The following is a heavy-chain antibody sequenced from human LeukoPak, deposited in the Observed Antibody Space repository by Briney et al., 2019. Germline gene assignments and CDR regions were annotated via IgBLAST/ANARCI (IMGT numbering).Heavy chain of an antibody. CDR2: ISSSGSTI. Sequence: GGSLRLSCAASGFTFSSYEMNWVRQAPGKGLEWVSYISSSGSTIYYADSVKGRFTISRDNAKNSLYLQMNSLRAEDTAVYYCARDEVWFGELLTDYWGQGTLVTVSS. J-gene: IGHJ4*02. D-gene: IGHD3-10*01. CDR1: GFTFSSYE. CDR3: ARDEVWFGELLTDY. V-gene: IGHV3-48*03.